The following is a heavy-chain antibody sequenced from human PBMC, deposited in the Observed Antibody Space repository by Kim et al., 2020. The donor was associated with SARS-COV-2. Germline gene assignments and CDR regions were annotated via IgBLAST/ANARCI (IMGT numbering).Heavy chain of an antibody. CDR3: AKGTSPFSAYSSSWPFQPLDY. J-gene: IGHJ4*02. Sequence: GGSLRLSCAASGFSFSNYGMHWVRQAPGKGLEWVAVISYDGSNKYNSDSVKGRFTISRDNSKNTLYLQMNSLRAEDTAVYYCAKGTSPFSAYSSSWPFQPLDYWGQGTLVTVSS. D-gene: IGHD6-13*01. CDR2: ISYDGSNK. V-gene: IGHV3-30*18. CDR1: GFSFSNYG.